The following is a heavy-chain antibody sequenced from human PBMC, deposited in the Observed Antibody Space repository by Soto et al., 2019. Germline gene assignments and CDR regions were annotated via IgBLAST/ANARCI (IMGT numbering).Heavy chain of an antibody. V-gene: IGHV3-33*01. CDR1: GYTFSSYG. D-gene: IGHD5-18*01. Sequence: QVELVESGGGVVQPGRSLRLSCAASGYTFSSYGMHWVRQAPGKGLEWVAVIWYDGSNKYYADSVKGRFTISRDNSKNTLYLQMNSLRAKDTAVYYCARAKDTAMVTSFDYWGQGTLVTVSS. CDR3: ARAKDTAMVTSFDY. CDR2: IWYDGSNK. J-gene: IGHJ4*02.